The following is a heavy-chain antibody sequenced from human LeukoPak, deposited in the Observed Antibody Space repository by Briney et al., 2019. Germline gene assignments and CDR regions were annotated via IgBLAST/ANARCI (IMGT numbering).Heavy chain of an antibody. V-gene: IGHV1-8*03. CDR2: MNPNSGNT. D-gene: IGHD2-2*01. J-gene: IGHJ4*02. Sequence: ASVKVSCKASGYTFTSYDINWVRLATGQGLEWMGWMNPNSGNTGYAQKFQGRVTITRNTSISTAYMELSSLRSEDTAVYYCARGKRYCSSTSCYDIDYWGQGTLVTVSS. CDR1: GYTFTSYD. CDR3: ARGKRYCSSTSCYDIDY.